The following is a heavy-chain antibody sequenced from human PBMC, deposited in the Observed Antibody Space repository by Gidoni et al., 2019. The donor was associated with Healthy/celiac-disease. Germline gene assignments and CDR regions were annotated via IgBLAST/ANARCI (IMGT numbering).Heavy chain of an antibody. D-gene: IGHD5-18*01. Sequence: QVTLKESGPVLVTPTETLTLTCTVSGFSLSNARMGVSWIRQPPGKALEWLAHIFSDDEKSYSTSLKSRLTISKDTSKSQVVLTMTNMDPVDTATYYCARANSGYSYGPNWFDPWGQGTLVTVSS. J-gene: IGHJ5*02. CDR3: ARANSGYSYGPNWFDP. CDR2: IFSDDEK. V-gene: IGHV2-26*01. CDR1: GFSLSNARMG.